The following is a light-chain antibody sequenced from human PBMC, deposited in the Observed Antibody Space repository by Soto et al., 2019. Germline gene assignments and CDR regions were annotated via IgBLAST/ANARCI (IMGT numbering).Light chain of an antibody. J-gene: IGKJ3*01. CDR3: QQYDNSLT. Sequence: VVMTQSPGTLSVSPGESATLSCRASQSVTTNLAWYHQKSGQHPRCLIYGATTRAAGIPARFSASGSGTDFTLSIRSLQPEDFAVYYCQQYDNSLTFGPGTKVDFK. CDR1: QSVTTN. CDR2: GAT. V-gene: IGKV3-15*01.